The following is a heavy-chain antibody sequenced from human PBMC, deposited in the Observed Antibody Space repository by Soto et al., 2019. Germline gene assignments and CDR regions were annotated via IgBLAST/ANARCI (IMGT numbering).Heavy chain of an antibody. Sequence: ASVKVSCKVSGYTLTELSMHWVRQAPGKGLEWMGGFDPEDGEAIYAQKFQGRVTMTEDTSTDTAYMELSSLRSEDTAVYYCANLWTSGTYWFDPWGQGTLVTVSS. J-gene: IGHJ5*02. CDR3: ANLWTSGTYWFDP. D-gene: IGHD6-13*01. CDR1: GYTLTELS. V-gene: IGHV1-24*01. CDR2: FDPEDGEA.